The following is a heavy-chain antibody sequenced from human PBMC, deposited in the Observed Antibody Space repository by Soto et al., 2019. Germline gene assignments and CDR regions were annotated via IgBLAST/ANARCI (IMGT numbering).Heavy chain of an antibody. J-gene: IGHJ6*03. D-gene: IGHD6-13*01. V-gene: IGHV4-59*01. CDR3: ARSGIAAAGIYYYYYMDV. Sequence: SETLSVTCTVSGGSISSYYWSWIRQPPGKGLEWIGYIYYSGSTNYNPSLKSRVTISVDTSKNQFSLKLSSVTAADTAVYYCARSGIAAAGIYYYYYMDVWGKGTTVTVSS. CDR2: IYYSGST. CDR1: GGSISSYY.